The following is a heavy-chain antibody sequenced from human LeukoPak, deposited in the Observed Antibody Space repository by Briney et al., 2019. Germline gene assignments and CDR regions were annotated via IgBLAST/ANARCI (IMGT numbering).Heavy chain of an antibody. CDR1: GFTFSSYA. J-gene: IGHJ4*02. D-gene: IGHD5-18*01. Sequence: GGSLGLSCAASGFTFSSYAMSWVRQAPGKGLEWVSAISGSGGSTYYADSVKGRFTISRDNSKNTLYLQMNSLRAEDTAVYYCAKALGGYRNYYFDYWGQGTLVTVSS. CDR2: ISGSGGST. CDR3: AKALGGYRNYYFDY. V-gene: IGHV3-23*01.